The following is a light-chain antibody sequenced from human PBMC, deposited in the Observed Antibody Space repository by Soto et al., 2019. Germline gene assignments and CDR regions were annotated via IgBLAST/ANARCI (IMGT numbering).Light chain of an antibody. V-gene: IGLV2-11*01. CDR3: CSYTARFTLL. J-gene: IGLJ3*02. CDR1: SSDVGGYNH. Sequence: QSALTQPRSVSGSPGQSVTISCTGTSSDVGGYNHVSWYQHHPGKAPKLMIYDASQRASGVPDRFSGSKSDTTAALTISGLQAEDEADYYCCSYTARFTLLFGGGTKLTVL. CDR2: DAS.